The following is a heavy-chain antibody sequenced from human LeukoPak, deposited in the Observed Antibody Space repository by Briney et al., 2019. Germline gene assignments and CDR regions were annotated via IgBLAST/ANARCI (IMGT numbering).Heavy chain of an antibody. J-gene: IGHJ4*02. D-gene: IGHD1-26*01. CDR3: ARGSSGSRPPAFDY. CDR2: IIRSSSYI. CDR1: GFTFSSYS. Sequence: GGALRLSCAASGFTFSSYSMNWVRQAPGKGLEGVSSIIRSSSYIYYADSVKGRFTISRDNAKNSLYLQMNSLRAEDTAVYYCARGSSGSRPPAFDYWGQGTLVTVSS. V-gene: IGHV3-21*01.